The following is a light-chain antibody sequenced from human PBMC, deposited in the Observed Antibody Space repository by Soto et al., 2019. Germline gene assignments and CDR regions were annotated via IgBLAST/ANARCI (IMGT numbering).Light chain of an antibody. J-gene: IGKJ5*01. CDR1: QTISSN. CDR2: AAS. V-gene: IGKV1-39*01. CDR3: QQSYSTPHT. Sequence: IQMTQSPSSLSASVGDRVTITCRASQTISSNLNWYRHKPGKAPDLLIYAASSLQSGVPSRFSGSGSGTDFTLTISSLQPEDFATYYCQQSYSTPHTFGQGTRLEI.